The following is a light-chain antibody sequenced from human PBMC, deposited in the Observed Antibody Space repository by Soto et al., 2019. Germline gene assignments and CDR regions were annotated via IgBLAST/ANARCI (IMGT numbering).Light chain of an antibody. J-gene: IGKJ1*01. V-gene: IGKV3-15*01. CDR3: QQYNKWPLT. Sequence: EIMLTQSPCTLSASPGERATLSCRASQSVSSNLAWYQQKPGQAPRLLIYAVSTRATGIPARFSGSGSGTEFTLTISSLQSADFAVYYCQQYNKWPLTFGQGTKVEIK. CDR2: AVS. CDR1: QSVSSN.